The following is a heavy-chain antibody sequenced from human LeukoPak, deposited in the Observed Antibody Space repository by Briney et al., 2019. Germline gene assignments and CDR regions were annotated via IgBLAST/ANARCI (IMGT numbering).Heavy chain of an antibody. Sequence: GGSLRLSCAASGFTFSSYAMSWVRQAPGKGLEWVSAMSGSGGSTYYADSVKGRFTISRDNSKNTLYLQMNSLRAEDTAVYYCAKDYYGSGSYDGGGQGTLVTVSS. J-gene: IGHJ4*02. CDR1: GFTFSSYA. CDR2: MSGSGGST. D-gene: IGHD3-10*01. CDR3: AKDYYGSGSYDG. V-gene: IGHV3-23*01.